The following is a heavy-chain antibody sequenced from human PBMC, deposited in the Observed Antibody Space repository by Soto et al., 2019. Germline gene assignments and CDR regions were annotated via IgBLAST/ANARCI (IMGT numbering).Heavy chain of an antibody. CDR1: GYTFTSYD. V-gene: IGHV1-8*01. Sequence: QVQLVQSGAEVKKPGASVKVSCKASGYTFTSYDINWVLQATGQGLEWMGWMNPNRGNTGYAQKFQGRVTMTRNTSISTAYMELSSLRSEDTAVYYCARPTVTTSYSYYGMDVWGQGTTVTVSS. CDR3: ARPTVTTSYSYYGMDV. D-gene: IGHD4-17*01. J-gene: IGHJ6*02. CDR2: MNPNRGNT.